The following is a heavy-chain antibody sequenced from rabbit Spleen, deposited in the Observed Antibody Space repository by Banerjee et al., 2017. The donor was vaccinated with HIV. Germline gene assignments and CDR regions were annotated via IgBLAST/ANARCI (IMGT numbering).Heavy chain of an antibody. D-gene: IGHD1-1*01. Sequence: QSLEESGGDLVKPGASLTLTCTASGVSFSFNSYMCWVRQAPGKGLEWIACIDTASNGFTYFASWAKGRFTISKTSSTTVTLQMTRLTAADTATYFCARDTSSSFSSYGMDLWGQGTLVTVS. V-gene: IGHV1S40*01. CDR3: ARDTSSSFSSYGMDL. J-gene: IGHJ6*01. CDR1: GVSFSFNSY. CDR2: IDTASNGFT.